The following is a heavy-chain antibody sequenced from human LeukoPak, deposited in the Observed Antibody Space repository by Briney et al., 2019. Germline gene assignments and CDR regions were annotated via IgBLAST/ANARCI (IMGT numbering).Heavy chain of an antibody. CDR2: INPNSGGT. J-gene: IGHJ3*02. D-gene: IGHD3-16*01. CDR1: GYTFTGYY. V-gene: IGHV1-2*06. CDR3: ARDFYDYAQHAFDI. Sequence: ASVKVSCKASGYTFTGYYMHWVRQAPGQGLEWMGRINPNSGGTNYAQKFQGRVTMTRDTSISTAYMELGRLRSDDTAVYYCARDFYDYAQHAFDIWGQGTMVTVSS.